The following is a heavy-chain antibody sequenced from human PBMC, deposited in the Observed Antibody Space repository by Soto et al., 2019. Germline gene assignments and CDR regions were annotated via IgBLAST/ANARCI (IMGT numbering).Heavy chain of an antibody. Sequence: PSGTLSLTCTVSGGSISSYYGSWIRQPPGKGLEWIGYIYYSGSTNYNPSLKSRVTISVDTSKNQFSLKLSSVTAADTAVYYCARVGWSGYYDSMEFDYWGQGTLVTVSS. J-gene: IGHJ4*02. D-gene: IGHD3-3*01. CDR3: ARVGWSGYYDSMEFDY. CDR1: GGSISSYY. V-gene: IGHV4-59*01. CDR2: IYYSGST.